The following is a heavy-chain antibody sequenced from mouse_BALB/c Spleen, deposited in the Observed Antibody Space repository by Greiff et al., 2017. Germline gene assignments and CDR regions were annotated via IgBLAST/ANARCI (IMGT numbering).Heavy chain of an antibody. V-gene: IGHV1-7*01. CDR1: GYTFTSYW. CDR3: ARREVREGFDY. Sequence: VQLQQSGAELAKPGASVKMSCKASGYTFTSYWMHWVKQRPGQGLEWIGYINPSTGYTEYNQKFKDKATLTADKSSSTAYMQLSSLTSEDSAVYSCARREVREGFDYGGQGTTLTVSS. D-gene: IGHD2-14*01. J-gene: IGHJ2*01. CDR2: INPSTGYT.